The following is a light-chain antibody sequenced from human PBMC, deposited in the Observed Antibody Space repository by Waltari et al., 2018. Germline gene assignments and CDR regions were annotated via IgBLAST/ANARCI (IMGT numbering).Light chain of an antibody. Sequence: QSALTQPASVSGSPGQSITISRTGTSSDVGTYNYVPWYQQHPGKAPKLLIYDVSYRPSGVSYRFSGSKSGNTASLTISGLQAEDEADYYCSSYITTNTLELFGGGTSLTVL. V-gene: IGLV2-14*03. CDR1: SSDVGTYNY. CDR2: DVS. J-gene: IGLJ3*02. CDR3: SSYITTNTLEL.